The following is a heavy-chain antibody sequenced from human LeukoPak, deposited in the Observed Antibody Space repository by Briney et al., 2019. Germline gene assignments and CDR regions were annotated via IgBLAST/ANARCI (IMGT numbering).Heavy chain of an antibody. CDR1: GGSISSYY. D-gene: IGHD3-10*01. Sequence: PSETLSLTCTVSGGSISSYYWSWIRQPAGKGLEWIGRIYTSGSTNYNPSLKSRVTMSVDTSKNQFSLKLSSVTAADTAVYYCARGFTYGSGRYAFDIWGQGTMVTVSS. J-gene: IGHJ3*02. V-gene: IGHV4-4*07. CDR3: ARGFTYGSGRYAFDI. CDR2: IYTSGST.